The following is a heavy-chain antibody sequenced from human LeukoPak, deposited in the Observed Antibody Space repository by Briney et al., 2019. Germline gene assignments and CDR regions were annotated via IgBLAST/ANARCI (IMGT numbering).Heavy chain of an antibody. CDR3: ARRGEAGPLDY. V-gene: IGHV4-34*01. Sequence: EASETLSLTCAVYGGSFSGYYWSWIRQPPGKGLEWIGEINHSGSTNYNPSLKSRVTISVDTSKNQFSLKLSSVTAADTAVYYCARRGEAGPLDYWGQGTLVTVSS. CDR1: GGSFSGYY. CDR2: INHSGST. D-gene: IGHD6-13*01. J-gene: IGHJ4*02.